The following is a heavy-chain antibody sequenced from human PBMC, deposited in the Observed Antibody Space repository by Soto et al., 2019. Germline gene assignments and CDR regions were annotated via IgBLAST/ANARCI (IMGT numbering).Heavy chain of an antibody. CDR1: GASIISSNSY. CDR2: VSFGRDT. Sequence: PSETLSLTCTVSGASIISSNSYWAWIRQSPGTGLEWIGSVSFGRDTYFNPSLKSRLTISADTSKNEISLNLNSVTAADTAVYYCARRPLHRVGSSISTLDIWGQGTVVTVSS. CDR3: ARRPLHRVGSSISTLDI. V-gene: IGHV4-39*01. J-gene: IGHJ3*02. D-gene: IGHD1-26*01.